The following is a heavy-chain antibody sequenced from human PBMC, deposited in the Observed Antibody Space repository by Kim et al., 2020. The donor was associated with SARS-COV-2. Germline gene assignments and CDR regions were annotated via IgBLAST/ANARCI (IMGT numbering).Heavy chain of an antibody. V-gene: IGHV1-46*01. J-gene: IGHJ4*02. Sequence: ASVKVSCKASGYTFTSYYMHWVRQAPGQGLEWMGIINPRDGRPTYAQKFQGRFTVTRDMSTTTVYMELNILRSEDTGLYYCAREIHYGAGSYMYWGQGTL. D-gene: IGHD3-10*01. CDR3: AREIHYGAGSYMY. CDR2: INPRDGRP. CDR1: GYTFTSYY.